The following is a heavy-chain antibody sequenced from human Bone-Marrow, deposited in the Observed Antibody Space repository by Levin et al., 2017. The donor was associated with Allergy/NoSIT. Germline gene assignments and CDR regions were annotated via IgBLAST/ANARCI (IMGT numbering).Heavy chain of an antibody. CDR2: IYHLGGT. J-gene: IGHJ3*01. CDR3: AKTRNRFSNAFDV. Sequence: SQTLSLPCTVSGHPVTTASYWGWVRQPPGKGLEWIGNIYHLGGTYYNPSFKSRVTISIDTSKNDFSLNLISVTAADTALYFCAKTRNRFSNAFDVWGQGAMVIVSS. CDR1: GHPVTTASY. V-gene: IGHV4-38-2*02. D-gene: IGHD1-1*01.